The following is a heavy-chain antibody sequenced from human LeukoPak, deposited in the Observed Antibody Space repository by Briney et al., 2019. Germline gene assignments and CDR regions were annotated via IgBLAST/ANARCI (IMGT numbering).Heavy chain of an antibody. D-gene: IGHD6-13*01. Sequence: SETLSLTCTASGGSISSYYWSWIRQPAGKGLEWIGRIYTSGSTNYNPSLKSRVTMSVDTSKNQFSLKLSSVTAADTAVYYCARDLRQQLVSGYYYYMDVWGKGTTVTVSS. J-gene: IGHJ6*03. CDR1: GGSISSYY. CDR3: ARDLRQQLVSGYYYYMDV. V-gene: IGHV4-4*07. CDR2: IYTSGST.